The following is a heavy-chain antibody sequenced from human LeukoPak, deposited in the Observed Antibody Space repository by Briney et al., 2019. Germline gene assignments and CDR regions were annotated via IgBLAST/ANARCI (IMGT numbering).Heavy chain of an antibody. D-gene: IGHD6-13*01. CDR3: ARGANLGIAAAGTGNWFDP. CDR1: GGSFSGYY. J-gene: IGHJ5*02. V-gene: IGHV4-34*01. CDR2: INHSGST. Sequence: PSETLSPTCAVYGGSFSGYYWSWIRQPPGKGLEWIGEINHSGSTNYNPSLKSRVTISVDTSKNQFSLKLSSVTAADTAVYYCARGANLGIAAAGTGNWFDPWGQGTLVTVSS.